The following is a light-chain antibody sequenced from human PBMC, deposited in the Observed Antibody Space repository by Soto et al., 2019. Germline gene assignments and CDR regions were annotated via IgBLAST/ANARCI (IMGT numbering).Light chain of an antibody. V-gene: IGLV2-14*01. Sequence: QSVLTQPASVSGSPGQSITISCTGTSSDVGGYNYVSWYQQHPGKAPKLMIYEASNRPSGVSNRFSGSKSGNTASLTISGLQAEDEADYYCSSYTTSSTHWVFGGGTKVTVL. J-gene: IGLJ3*02. CDR3: SSYTTSSTHWV. CDR2: EAS. CDR1: SSDVGGYNY.